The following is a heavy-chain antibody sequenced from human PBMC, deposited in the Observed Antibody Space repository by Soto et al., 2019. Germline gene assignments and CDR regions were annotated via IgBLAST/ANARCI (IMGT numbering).Heavy chain of an antibody. CDR3: ERDERIVATQMGYCYGMDV. V-gene: IGHV1-69*01. Sequence: QVQLVQSGAEVKKPGSSVKVSCKASGGTFSSYAISWVRQAPGQGLEWMGGIIPIFGTANYAQKFQGRVTITADEATSKAYMELSSLRSEDMAVYYCERDERIVATQMGYCYGMDVWGQGTTVTVSS. D-gene: IGHD5-12*01. J-gene: IGHJ6*02. CDR1: GGTFSSYA. CDR2: IIPIFGTA.